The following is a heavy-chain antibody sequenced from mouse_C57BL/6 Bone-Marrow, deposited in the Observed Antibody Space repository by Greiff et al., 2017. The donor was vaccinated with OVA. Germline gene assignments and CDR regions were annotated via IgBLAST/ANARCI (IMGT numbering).Heavy chain of an antibody. CDR3: ASVDY. J-gene: IGHJ2*01. CDR2: ISYDGSN. CDR1: GYSITSGYY. Sequence: EVQLKESGPGLVKPSQSLSLTCSVTGYSITSGYYWNWIRQFPGNKLEWMGYISYDGSNNYNPSLKNRISITRDTSKNQFFLKLNSVTTEDTATYYCASVDYWGQGTTLTVSS. V-gene: IGHV3-6*01.